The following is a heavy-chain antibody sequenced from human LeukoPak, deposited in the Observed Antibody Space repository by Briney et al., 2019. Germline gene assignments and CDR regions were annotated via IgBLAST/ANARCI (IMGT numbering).Heavy chain of an antibody. J-gene: IGHJ4*02. CDR2: IYCSGST. Sequence: PSETLSLTCTVSGGSISTHYWSWIRQPPGKGLEWIGYIYCSGSTNYNPSLKSRVTISVDTSKNQFSLRLSSVTAADTALYYCARRSFYYDSSGDYYAYFDFWGQGTLVTVSS. V-gene: IGHV4-59*11. CDR3: ARRSFYYDSSGDYYAYFDF. D-gene: IGHD3-22*01. CDR1: GGSISTHY.